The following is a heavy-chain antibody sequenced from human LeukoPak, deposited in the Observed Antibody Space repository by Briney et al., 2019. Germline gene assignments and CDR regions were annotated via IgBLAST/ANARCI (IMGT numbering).Heavy chain of an antibody. Sequence: ASVKVSCKASGYTFTGYYMHWVRQAPGQGLEWMGWINPNSGGTNYAQKFQGWVTMTRDTSISTAYMELSRLRSDDTAVYYCARELRRCSSTSCYGDAFDIWGQGTMVTVSS. V-gene: IGHV1-2*04. CDR1: GYTFTGYY. J-gene: IGHJ3*02. D-gene: IGHD2-2*01. CDR2: INPNSGGT. CDR3: ARELRRCSSTSCYGDAFDI.